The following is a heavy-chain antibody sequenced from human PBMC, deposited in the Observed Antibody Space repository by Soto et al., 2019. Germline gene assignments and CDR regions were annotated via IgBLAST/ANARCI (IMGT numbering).Heavy chain of an antibody. V-gene: IGHV4-59*01. CDR1: GVSISSYY. Sequence: QVQLQESGPGLVKPSETLSLTCTVSGVSISSYYWSWIRQPPGKGLEWIGYIYYSGSTNYNPSLKSRVTISVDTSKNQFSLKLSSVTAADTAVYYCARGRGGYFDLWGRGALGTVSS. CDR2: IYYSGST. CDR3: ARGRGGYFDL. J-gene: IGHJ2*01.